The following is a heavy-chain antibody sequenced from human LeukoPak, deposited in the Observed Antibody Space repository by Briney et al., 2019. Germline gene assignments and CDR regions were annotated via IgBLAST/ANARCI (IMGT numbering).Heavy chain of an antibody. Sequence: SETLSLTCAVYGGSFSGYYWSWIRQPPGKGLEWIGEINHSGSTNYNPSLKSRVTISVDTSKNQFSLKLSSVTAADTAVYYCAREKGTIRKRYFDCWGQGTLVTVSS. CDR3: AREKGTIRKRYFDC. CDR2: INHSGST. J-gene: IGHJ4*02. V-gene: IGHV4-34*01. CDR1: GGSFSGYY. D-gene: IGHD2-21*01.